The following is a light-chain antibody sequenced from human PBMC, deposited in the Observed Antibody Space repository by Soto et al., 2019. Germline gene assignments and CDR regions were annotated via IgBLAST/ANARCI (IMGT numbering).Light chain of an antibody. CDR3: HQRQSWPRT. J-gene: IGKJ1*01. CDR2: GAS. Sequence: EIVLTQSPGTLSLSPGERATLSCRASQSVGSSYLAWYQQKPGQAPRLLIYGASSRATGIPDRFSGSGSGTDFTLTISDVQPEDFAVYYCHQRQSWPRTFGQGTKVDI. V-gene: IGKV3-20*01. CDR1: QSVGSSY.